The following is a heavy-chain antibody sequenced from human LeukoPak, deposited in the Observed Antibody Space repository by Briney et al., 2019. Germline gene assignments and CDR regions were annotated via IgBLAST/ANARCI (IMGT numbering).Heavy chain of an antibody. CDR1: GGTFSSYT. V-gene: IGHV1-69*02. J-gene: IGHJ3*02. CDR2: IIPILGIA. Sequence: SVKVSCKASGGTFSSYTISWVRQAPRQGLEWMGRIIPILGIANYAQKFQGRVTITADKSTSTAYMELSSLRSEDTAVYYCASLDGPGVKTGSAFDIWGQGTMVTVSS. D-gene: IGHD3-10*01. CDR3: ASLDGPGVKTGSAFDI.